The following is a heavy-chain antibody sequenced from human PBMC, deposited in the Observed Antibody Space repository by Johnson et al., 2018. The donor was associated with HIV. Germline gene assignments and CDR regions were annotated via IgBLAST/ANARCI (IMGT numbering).Heavy chain of an antibody. CDR1: GFTFSSYA. CDR2: ISYDGCNK. CDR3: AKGEAQEGWIQLLLYAFDF. J-gene: IGHJ3*01. Sequence: QVQLVESGGGVVQPGRSLRLSCAASGFTFSSYAMHWVRQAPGKGLEWVAVISYDGCNKYYADSVKGRFTISRDNSKNTLYLQINSLRLEDTAGYYCAKGEAQEGWIQLLLYAFDFWGQGTKVTVSS. V-gene: IGHV3-30*04. D-gene: IGHD5-18*01.